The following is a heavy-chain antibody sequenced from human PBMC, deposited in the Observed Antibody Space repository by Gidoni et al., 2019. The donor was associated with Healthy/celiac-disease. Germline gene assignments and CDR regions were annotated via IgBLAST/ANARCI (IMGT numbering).Heavy chain of an antibody. V-gene: IGHV3-23*01. CDR2: ISGSGGST. Sequence: EVQLLESGGGLVQPGGSLRRSCAASGFTFRSYAMSWVRQAPGKGLEWVSAISGSGGSTYYADSVKGRFTISRDNSKNTLYLQMNSLRAEDTAVYYCAKVLDFWSGYLGPFDYWGQGTLVTVSS. CDR1: GFTFRSYA. J-gene: IGHJ4*02. CDR3: AKVLDFWSGYLGPFDY. D-gene: IGHD3-3*01.